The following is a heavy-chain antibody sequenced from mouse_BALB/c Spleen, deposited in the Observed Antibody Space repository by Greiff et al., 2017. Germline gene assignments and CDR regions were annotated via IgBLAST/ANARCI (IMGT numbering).Heavy chain of an antibody. Sequence: EVMLVESGPSLVKPSQTLSLTCSVTGDSITSGYWNWIRKFPGNKLEYMGYISYSGSTYYNPSLKSRISITRDTSKNQYYLQLNSVTTEDTATYYCARGTARATMFAYWGQGTLVTVSA. V-gene: IGHV3-8*02. J-gene: IGHJ3*01. D-gene: IGHD3-2*01. CDR1: GDSITSGY. CDR2: ISYSGST. CDR3: ARGTARATMFAY.